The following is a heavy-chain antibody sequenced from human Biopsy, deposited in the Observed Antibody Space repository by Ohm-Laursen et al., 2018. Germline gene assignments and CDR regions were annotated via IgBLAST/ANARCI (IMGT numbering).Heavy chain of an antibody. Sequence: GASVKVSCKASGYTFTSYAISWVRQAPGQGLEWMGWSSGYNGKTNYAQKFQGRLIMTTDTSTSTAYMDLRSLRSDDTAVYYCARDRPSAPTYAVFWGQGSLVTVSS. CDR1: GYTFTSYA. V-gene: IGHV1-18*01. D-gene: IGHD2-2*01. CDR2: SSGYNGKT. J-gene: IGHJ4*02. CDR3: ARDRPSAPTYAVF.